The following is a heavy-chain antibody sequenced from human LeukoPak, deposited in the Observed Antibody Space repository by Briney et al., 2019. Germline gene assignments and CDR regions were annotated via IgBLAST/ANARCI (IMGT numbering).Heavy chain of an antibody. V-gene: IGHV3-74*01. CDR1: VVTFSSYW. Sequence: GGALRLSCAASVVTFSSYWMHWVPEAPGKGLLWVSHITTDGSSTNYADSVTGRFTISRDNAKNTLYLQMNSLIAEDTAVYYRARDDGSYYVWGQGALVTVSS. CDR2: ITTDGSST. J-gene: IGHJ4*02. D-gene: IGHD1-26*01. CDR3: ARDDGSYYV.